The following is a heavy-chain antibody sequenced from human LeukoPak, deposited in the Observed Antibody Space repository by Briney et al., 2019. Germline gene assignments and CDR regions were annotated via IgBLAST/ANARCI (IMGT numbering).Heavy chain of an antibody. CDR2: IYSGGST. J-gene: IGHJ4*02. D-gene: IGHD5-18*01. Sequence: GGSLRLSCAASGFTVSSDYMSGVRQAPGKGLEWVSVIYSGGSTYYADSVKGRFTISRDNSKNTLYLQMNSLRAEDTAVYYCARGGYTGPFDCWGQGTLVTVSS. CDR3: ARGGYTGPFDC. CDR1: GFTVSSDY. V-gene: IGHV3-66*01.